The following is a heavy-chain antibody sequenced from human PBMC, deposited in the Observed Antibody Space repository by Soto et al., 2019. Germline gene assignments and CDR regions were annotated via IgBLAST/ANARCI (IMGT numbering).Heavy chain of an antibody. V-gene: IGHV4-39*01. CDR3: ATNYAYYYYYGMDV. J-gene: IGHJ6*02. D-gene: IGHD4-4*01. Sequence: SETLSLTCTVSGGSISSSSYYWGWIRQPPGKGLEWIGSIYYSGSTYYNPSLKSRVTISVDTSKNQFSLKLSSVTAADTAVYYCATNYAYYYYYGMDVWGQGTTVTGLL. CDR1: GGSISSSSYY. CDR2: IYYSGST.